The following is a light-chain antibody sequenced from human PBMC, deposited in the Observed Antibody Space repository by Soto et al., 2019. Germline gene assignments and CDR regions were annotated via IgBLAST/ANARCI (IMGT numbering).Light chain of an antibody. CDR2: SNN. J-gene: IGLJ2*01. V-gene: IGLV1-47*02. CDR1: SSNIGSNY. CDR3: AAWDDSLSGVV. Sequence: QSVLTQPHSASGTPGQRVTIYCSGSSSNIGSNYVYWYQQLPGTAPKLLIYSNNQRPSGVPDRFSVSKSGTSASLAISGLRSEDEADYYCAAWDDSLSGVVFGGGTKLTVL.